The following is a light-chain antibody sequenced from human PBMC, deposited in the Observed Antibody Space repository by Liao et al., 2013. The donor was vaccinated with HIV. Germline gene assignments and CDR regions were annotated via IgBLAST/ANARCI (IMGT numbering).Light chain of an antibody. CDR3: QAWDSGTVV. CDR2: NDS. J-gene: IGLJ2*01. Sequence: SYELTQPHSVSVSPGQTARITCSGDSLSKQYTFWYQQRSGQAPVVVIYNDSERPSGIPERFSGTSSGTTVTLTISGVQAEDEADYYCQAWDSGTVVFGGGTKLTVL. CDR1: SLSKQY. V-gene: IGLV3-25*03.